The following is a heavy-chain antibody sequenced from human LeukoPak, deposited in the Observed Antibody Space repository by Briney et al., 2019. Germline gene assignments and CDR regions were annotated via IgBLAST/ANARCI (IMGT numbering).Heavy chain of an antibody. CDR1: GFTFDDYG. CDR2: INWNGGST. D-gene: IGHD6-13*01. CDR3: ARGIAAAGPLYFDY. J-gene: IGHJ4*02. V-gene: IGHV3-20*04. Sequence: GGSLRLSCAASGFTFDDYGMSWVRQAPGKGLEWVSGINWNGGSTGYADSVKGRFTISRDNAKNSLYLQMNSLRAEDTALYYCARGIAAAGPLYFDYWGQGTLATVSS.